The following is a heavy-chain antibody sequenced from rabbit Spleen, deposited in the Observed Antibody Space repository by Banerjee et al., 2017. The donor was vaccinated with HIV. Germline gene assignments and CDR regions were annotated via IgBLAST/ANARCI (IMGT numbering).Heavy chain of an antibody. D-gene: IGHD8-1*01. Sequence: QEQLVEYGGDLVQPGASLTLTCTASGFDFSAYTFMCWVRQAPGKGPEWIACIDTGSRDFTYYASWAKGRFTISKTSSTTVTLQVTSLTVADTATYFCARDTGSSFSTYGMDLWGQGTLVTVS. CDR1: GFDFSAYTF. CDR2: IDTGSRDFT. J-gene: IGHJ6*01. V-gene: IGHV1S45*01. CDR3: ARDTGSSFSTYGMDL.